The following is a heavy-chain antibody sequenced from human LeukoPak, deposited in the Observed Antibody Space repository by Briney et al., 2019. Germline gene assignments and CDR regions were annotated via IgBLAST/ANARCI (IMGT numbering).Heavy chain of an antibody. CDR1: GFTFSSYA. J-gene: IGHJ4*02. CDR3: AKVGYDSSGYPYYFDY. V-gene: IGHV3-23*01. CDR2: ICGSGGNT. Sequence: PGGSLRLSCAASGFTFSSYAMSWVRQAPRKGLEWVSSICGSGGNTYYADSVKGRFTISRDNSKNTLYLQMYSLRAEDTAVYYCAKVGYDSSGYPYYFDYWGQGTLATVSS. D-gene: IGHD3-22*01.